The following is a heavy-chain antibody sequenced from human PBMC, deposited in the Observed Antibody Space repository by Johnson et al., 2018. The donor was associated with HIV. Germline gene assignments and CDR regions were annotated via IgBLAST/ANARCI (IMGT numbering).Heavy chain of an antibody. CDR3: TTVLRPKPLDAFDI. Sequence: VQLVESGGGLIQPGGSLRLSCAASGFTVSSNYMSWVRQAPGKGLEWVSVIYSGGSTYYADSVKGRFTIYRDNSKNTFYLQMNSLKTEDSAVYYCTTVLRPKPLDAFDIWGQGTMVTVSS. CDR2: IYSGGST. J-gene: IGHJ3*02. CDR1: GFTVSSNY. V-gene: IGHV3-53*01.